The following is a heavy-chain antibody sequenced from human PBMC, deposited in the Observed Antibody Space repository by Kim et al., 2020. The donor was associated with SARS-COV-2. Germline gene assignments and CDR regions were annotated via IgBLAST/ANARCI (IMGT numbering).Heavy chain of an antibody. CDR3: ARDLEGIAAAGYFDY. V-gene: IGHV6-1*01. Sequence: SVKSRITINPDTSKNQFSLQLNSVTHEDTAVYYCARDLEGIAAAGYFDYWGQGTLVTVSS. D-gene: IGHD6-13*01. J-gene: IGHJ4*02.